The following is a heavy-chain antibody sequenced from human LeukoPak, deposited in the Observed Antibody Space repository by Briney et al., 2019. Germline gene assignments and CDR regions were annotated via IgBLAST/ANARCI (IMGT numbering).Heavy chain of an antibody. Sequence: SETLSLTCTVSGGSISPYYWRFIRQPAGKGLEWIGRISTSGSSKYNPSLESRVTMSVDTSKNQFSLKVTSVTAADTAMYYCARDRVSWHYFDYWGQGTLLTVSS. J-gene: IGHJ4*02. CDR3: ARDRVSWHYFDY. D-gene: IGHD5/OR15-5a*01. CDR2: ISTSGSS. V-gene: IGHV4-4*07. CDR1: GGSISPYY.